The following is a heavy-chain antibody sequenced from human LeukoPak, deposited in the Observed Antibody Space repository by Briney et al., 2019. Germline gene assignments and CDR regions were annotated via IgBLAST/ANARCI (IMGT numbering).Heavy chain of an antibody. J-gene: IGHJ4*02. CDR3: AREGPYCSGGICYRKYFFDY. D-gene: IGHD2-15*01. CDR1: GFTVSINY. CDR2: IYSGGST. Sequence: GGSLRLSCAASGFTVSINYMSWVRQAPGKGLEWVSLIYSGGSTYYADSVKGRFTISRDNSKNTLYLQMNSLRAEDTAVYYCAREGPYCSGGICYRKYFFDYWGQGTLVTVSS. V-gene: IGHV3-53*01.